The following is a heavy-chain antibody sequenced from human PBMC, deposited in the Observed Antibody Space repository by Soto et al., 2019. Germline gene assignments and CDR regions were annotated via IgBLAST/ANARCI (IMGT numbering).Heavy chain of an antibody. CDR2: IIPIFGTA. CDR3: ATVEDIVATISNYYYGMDV. D-gene: IGHD5-12*01. V-gene: IGHV1-69*01. J-gene: IGHJ6*02. CDR1: GGTFSSYA. Sequence: QVQLVQSGAEVKKPGSSVKVSCKASGGTFSSYAISWVRQAPGQGLEWMGGIIPIFGTANYAQKFQGRVTITADESTSTAYMQLSSLRSEDTAVYYCATVEDIVATISNYYYGMDVWGQGTTVTVSS.